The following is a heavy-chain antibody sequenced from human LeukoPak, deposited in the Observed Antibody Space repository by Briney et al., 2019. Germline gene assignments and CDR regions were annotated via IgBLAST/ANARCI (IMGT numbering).Heavy chain of an antibody. Sequence: GGSLRLSCVSSGIIVSTNYMQWVRQAPGKGLECVSILYMNENTYYADSVKGRFAISRDSSRNTLFLQMSSLRADDTAVYYCVREDLGIEYWGQGTLVTVSP. J-gene: IGHJ4*02. CDR1: GIIVSTNY. CDR2: LYMNENT. V-gene: IGHV3-53*01. CDR3: VREDLGIEY. D-gene: IGHD3/OR15-3a*01.